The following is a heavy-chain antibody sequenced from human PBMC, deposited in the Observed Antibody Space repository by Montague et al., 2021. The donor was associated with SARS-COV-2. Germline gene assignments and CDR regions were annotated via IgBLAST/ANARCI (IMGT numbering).Heavy chain of an antibody. CDR2: INWNGGST. D-gene: IGHD5-12*01. CDR1: GFTFGDYG. V-gene: IGHV3-20*04. CDR3: ARVMSGYSGYDFRLIYYYHGMDV. J-gene: IGHJ6*02. Sequence: SLRLSCAASGFTFGDYGMSWVRQAPGKGLEWVSGINWNGGSTGYADSVKGRFTISRDNAKNSLYLQMNSLRAEDTALYYCARVMSGYSGYDFRLIYYYHGMDVWGQGTTVTVSS.